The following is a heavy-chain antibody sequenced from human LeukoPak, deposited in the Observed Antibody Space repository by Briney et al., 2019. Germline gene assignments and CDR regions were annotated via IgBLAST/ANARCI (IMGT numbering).Heavy chain of an antibody. D-gene: IGHD6-13*01. CDR1: GFTFSSYS. V-gene: IGHV3-21*01. CDR3: ARVPIAAAGGDY. Sequence: GGSLRLSCAASGFTFSSYSMNWVRQAPGKGLEWVSSISSSSSYIYYADSVKGRFTSSRDNAKNSLDLQMNSLRAEDTAVYYCARVPIAAAGGDYWGQGTLVTISS. CDR2: ISSSSSYI. J-gene: IGHJ4*02.